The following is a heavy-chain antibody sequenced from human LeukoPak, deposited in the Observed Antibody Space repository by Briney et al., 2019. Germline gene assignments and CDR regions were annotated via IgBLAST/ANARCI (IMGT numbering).Heavy chain of an antibody. J-gene: IGHJ5*02. CDR3: ARDSRRGGIAAAGNWFDP. CDR2: ISSRGDST. D-gene: IGHD6-13*01. V-gene: IGHV3-23*01. Sequence: GGSLRLSCAASGFTFSNYAMSWVRQVPGRGLEWVSTISSRGDSTYVADSVKGRFTISRDNSKNTLYLQMNSLRAEDTAVYYCARDSRRGGIAAAGNWFDPWGQGTLVTVSS. CDR1: GFTFSNYA.